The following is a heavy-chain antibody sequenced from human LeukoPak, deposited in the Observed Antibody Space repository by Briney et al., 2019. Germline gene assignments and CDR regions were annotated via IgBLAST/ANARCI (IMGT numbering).Heavy chain of an antibody. V-gene: IGHV1-69*06. CDR1: GGTFSTYA. Sequence: ASVKVSCKASGGTFSTYAISWVRQAPGQGLEWMGGIIPIFGTTNYAQKFQGRVTITADKSTSTAYMELSSLRSEDTAVYYCARVLSYRFDYWGRGTLVTVSS. J-gene: IGHJ4*02. CDR3: ARVLSYRFDY. D-gene: IGHD4-11*01. CDR2: IIPIFGTT.